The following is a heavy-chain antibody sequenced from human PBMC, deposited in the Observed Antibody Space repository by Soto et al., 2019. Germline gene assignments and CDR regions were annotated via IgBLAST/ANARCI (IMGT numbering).Heavy chain of an antibody. V-gene: IGHV3-23*01. CDR1: GFTFSSYG. D-gene: IGHD6-13*01. CDR2: ISDNGVIT. Sequence: GGSLRLSCAGSGFTFSSYGMSWVRRAPGKGLEWVSGISDNGVITNYAASVKGRFTISKDNSRSTGYLQMNSLRVEDTAVYFCAKGRRTWYGFDSWGQGTLVTVSS. J-gene: IGHJ4*02. CDR3: AKGRRTWYGFDS.